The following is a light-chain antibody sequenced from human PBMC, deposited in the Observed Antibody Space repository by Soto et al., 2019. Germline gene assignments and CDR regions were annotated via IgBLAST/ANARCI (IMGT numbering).Light chain of an antibody. J-gene: IGLJ2*01. CDR1: SSNIGSNY. CDR3: AAYTGNWNGPV. V-gene: IGLV1-47*01. CDR2: RSD. Sequence: QAVVTQAPSASGTPGQTVTISCSGSSSNIGSNYVHWYQQVPGAAPKLLIYRSDQRPSGVPERFSGSKSGTSASLTISGLRPEDEAQYYCAAYTGNWNGPVFGGGTKLTVL.